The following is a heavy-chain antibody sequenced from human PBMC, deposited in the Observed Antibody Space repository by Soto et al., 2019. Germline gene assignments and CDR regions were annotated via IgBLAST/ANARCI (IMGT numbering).Heavy chain of an antibody. D-gene: IGHD6-13*01. V-gene: IGHV4-59*01. CDR2: VHFSGST. Sequence: SETLSLTCDDSGVSISGYHWSWIRQAPGKGLEWVGYVHFSGSTTYNPSLAPRLNISFDMSKSQVYLQLTSVTAADTAVYYCARFGAAAAHDDNWGRGVLVTVS. J-gene: IGHJ4*01. CDR1: GVSISGYH. CDR3: ARFGAAAAHDDN.